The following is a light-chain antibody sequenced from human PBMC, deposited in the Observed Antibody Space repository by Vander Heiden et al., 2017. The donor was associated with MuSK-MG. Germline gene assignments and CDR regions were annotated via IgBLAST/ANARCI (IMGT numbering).Light chain of an antibody. V-gene: IGKV3-20*01. J-gene: IGKJ3*01. CDR1: QSVSSSY. CDR2: GAS. CDR3: QQYVSSPFT. Sequence: EIVLTQSPGTLSLSPRERATLSSRASQSVSSSYLAWYQQKPGQSPRLLIYGASSRATGIPDRFSGSGSGTDFTLTISRLEPEDFAVYYCQQYVSSPFTFGPGTKVDIK.